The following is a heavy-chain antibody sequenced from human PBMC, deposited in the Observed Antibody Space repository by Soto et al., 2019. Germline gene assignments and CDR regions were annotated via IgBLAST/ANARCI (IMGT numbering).Heavy chain of an antibody. D-gene: IGHD3-16*01. V-gene: IGHV4-39*01. CDR1: GGSISSSSYY. J-gene: IGHJ6*02. CDR2: IYYSGYT. Sequence: PSETLSITCTVSGGSISSSSYYWGWIRQPPGKGLERIGSIYYSGYTYYNPSLKSRVTISVDTSKKQFSLKLSSVTAADTAVYYCARHNGPLYVGYYYDMDVWGQGTTVTVSS. CDR3: ARHNGPLYVGYYYDMDV.